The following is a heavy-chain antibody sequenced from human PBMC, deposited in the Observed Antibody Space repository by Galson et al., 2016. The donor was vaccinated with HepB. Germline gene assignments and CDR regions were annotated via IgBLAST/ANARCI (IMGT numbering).Heavy chain of an antibody. D-gene: IGHD2-2*01. CDR2: INPNSGGT. V-gene: IGHV1-2*02. J-gene: IGHJ5*02. Sequence: SVKVSCKASGYTFTGYYMHWVRQAPGQGLEWMGWINPNSGGTNYAQKFQGRVTMTRDTSISTAYMELSSLTSDDTAVYYCARDWVVVVPTGRARRGFNWFDPWGQGTLVTVSS. CDR1: GYTFTGYY. CDR3: ARDWVVVVPTGRARRGFNWFDP.